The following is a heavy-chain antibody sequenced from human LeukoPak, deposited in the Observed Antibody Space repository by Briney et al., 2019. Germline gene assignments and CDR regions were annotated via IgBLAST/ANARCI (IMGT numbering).Heavy chain of an antibody. J-gene: IGHJ4*02. CDR3: ARPHYASGTLDY. D-gene: IGHD3-10*01. CDR1: GFTFSSYS. Sequence: PGGSLRLSCAASGFTFSSYSMNWVRQAPGKGLEWVSSISSSSSYIYYADSVKGRFTISRDNARNSLYLQMNSLRAEDTAVYYCARPHYASGTLDYWGQGTLVTVSS. CDR2: ISSSSSYI. V-gene: IGHV3-21*01.